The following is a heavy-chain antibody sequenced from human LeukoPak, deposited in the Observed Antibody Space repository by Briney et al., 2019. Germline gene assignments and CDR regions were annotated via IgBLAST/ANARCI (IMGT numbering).Heavy chain of an antibody. CDR3: ARDTNPYYYDSSGGFDY. CDR2: IYYSGST. V-gene: IGHV4-31*03. J-gene: IGHJ4*02. D-gene: IGHD3-22*01. Sequence: SETLSLTRTVSGGSISSGGYYWSWIRQHPGKGLEWIGYIYYSGSTYYNPSLKSRVTISVDTSKNQFSLKLSSVTAADTAVYYCARDTNPYYYDSSGGFDYWGQGTLVTVSS. CDR1: GGSISSGGYY.